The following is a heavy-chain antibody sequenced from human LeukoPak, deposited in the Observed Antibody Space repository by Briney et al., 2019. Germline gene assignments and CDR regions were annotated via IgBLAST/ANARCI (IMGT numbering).Heavy chain of an antibody. J-gene: IGHJ4*02. CDR1: GFTFSSYG. Sequence: GRSLRLPCAASGFTFSSYGMHWVRQAPGKGLEWVAVISYDGSNKYYADSVKGRFTISRDNSKNTLYLQMNSLRAEDTAVYYCAKDSGAPDYWGQGTLVTVSS. CDR3: AKDSGAPDY. V-gene: IGHV3-30*18. D-gene: IGHD7-27*01. CDR2: ISYDGSNK.